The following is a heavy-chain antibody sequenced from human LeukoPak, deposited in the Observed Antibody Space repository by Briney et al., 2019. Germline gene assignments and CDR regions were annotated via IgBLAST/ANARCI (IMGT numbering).Heavy chain of an antibody. CDR2: INPKSGAT. Sequence: ASVKVSCKASGYSFTDYYIHWVRQAPGQGFEWMGWINPKSGATDYSQKFQGRVTLTRDTSIAAAYIELSNLRSDDTAVYYCVRAGPAAPLDYWGQGTLVTVSP. CDR3: VRAGPAAPLDY. CDR1: GYSFTDYY. V-gene: IGHV1-2*02. J-gene: IGHJ4*02. D-gene: IGHD2-15*01.